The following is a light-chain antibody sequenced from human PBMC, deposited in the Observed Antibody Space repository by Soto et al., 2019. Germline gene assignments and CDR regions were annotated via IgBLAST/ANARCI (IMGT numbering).Light chain of an antibody. CDR3: QQRSTWPPLS. V-gene: IGKV3-11*02. CDR1: QSVGSY. CDR2: DAS. J-gene: IGKJ4*01. Sequence: EIVVTQSPATLSLSPGERATLSCRTSQSVGSYLAWYQKKPGKAPRLLIYDASNRATGIPARFSGSASGRDFTLTISSLQPEDFVVYCCQQRSTWPPLSFGGETQVEIK.